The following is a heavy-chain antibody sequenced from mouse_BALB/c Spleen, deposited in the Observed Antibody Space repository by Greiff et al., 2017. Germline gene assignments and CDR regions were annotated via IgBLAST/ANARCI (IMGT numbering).Heavy chain of an antibody. V-gene: IGHV6-6*02. CDR2: IRLKSNNYAT. CDR3: TRSYYDYGWFAY. Sequence: EVQGVESGGGLVQPGGSMKLSCVASGFTFSNYWMNWVRQSPEKGLEWVAEIRLKSNNYATHYAESVKGRFTISRDDSKSSVYLQMNNLRAEDTGIYYCTRSYYDYGWFAYWGQGTLVTVSA. D-gene: IGHD2-4*01. CDR1: GFTFSNYW. J-gene: IGHJ3*01.